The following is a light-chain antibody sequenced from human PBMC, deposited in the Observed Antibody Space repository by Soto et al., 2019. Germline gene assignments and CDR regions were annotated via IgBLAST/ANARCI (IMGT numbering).Light chain of an antibody. CDR2: DVS. J-gene: IGLJ3*02. CDR3: SSYTSNSTLV. Sequence: QFALTQPASVSGSPGQSITISCTGTSSDVGGYNYVSWYQQHPGKAPKLMIYDVSNRPSGVSNRFSGSKSGNTASLTISGLQAEDEADYYCSSYTSNSTLVFGGGTKLTVL. CDR1: SSDVGGYNY. V-gene: IGLV2-14*01.